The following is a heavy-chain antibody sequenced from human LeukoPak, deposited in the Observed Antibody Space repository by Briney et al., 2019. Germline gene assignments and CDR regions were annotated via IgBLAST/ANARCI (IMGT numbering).Heavy chain of an antibody. V-gene: IGHV3-30-3*01. Sequence: PGGSLRLSCAASGFTFSSYAMHWVRQAPGKGLEWVAIISYDGSNRYYADSVKGRFTISRDNSKNTLYLQMNSLRTEDTAVYFCAREGSSSSFDYWGQGTLSPSPQ. CDR2: ISYDGSNR. D-gene: IGHD6-13*01. CDR1: GFTFSSYA. CDR3: AREGSSSSFDY. J-gene: IGHJ4*02.